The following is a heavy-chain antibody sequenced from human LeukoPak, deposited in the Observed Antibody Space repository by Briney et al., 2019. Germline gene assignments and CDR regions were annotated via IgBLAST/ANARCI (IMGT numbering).Heavy chain of an antibody. CDR3: ARFYANEWELPH. CDR1: GFTFSSYA. Sequence: GGSLRLSCAASGFTFSSYAMTWVRQAPGKGLEWVSAISGSGGSTYYADSVKGRFTISRDNSKNTLYLQMNSLRAEDTAVYYCARFYANEWELPHWGQGTLVTVSS. J-gene: IGHJ4*02. D-gene: IGHD1-26*01. CDR2: ISGSGGST. V-gene: IGHV3-23*01.